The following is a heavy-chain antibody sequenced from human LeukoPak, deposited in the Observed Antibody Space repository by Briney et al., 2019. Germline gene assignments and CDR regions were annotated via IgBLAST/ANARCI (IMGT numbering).Heavy chain of an antibody. V-gene: IGHV4-59*01. Sequence: SETLSLTCTVSGDSISSYYWSWIRQPPGKGLEWIGYIYYSGSTDYNPSLKSRVTISIDTSKNQFSLKLSSVTAADTAVYYCARTQGAGTGSYYYGMDVWGQGTTVTVSS. D-gene: IGHD6-19*01. CDR3: ARTQGAGTGSYYYGMDV. CDR1: GDSISSYY. CDR2: IYYSGST. J-gene: IGHJ6*02.